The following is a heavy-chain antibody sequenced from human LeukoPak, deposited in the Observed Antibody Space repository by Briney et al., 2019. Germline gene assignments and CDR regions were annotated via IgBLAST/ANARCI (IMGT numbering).Heavy chain of an antibody. J-gene: IGHJ4*02. D-gene: IGHD1-1*01. V-gene: IGHV4-61*02. CDR1: GGSISSSSYY. Sequence: SETLSLTCTVSGGSISSSSYYWSWIRQPAGKGLEWIGRIFSSGSTNYNPSLKSRVTISVDTFQYQFSLKLSSVTAADTAVYYCAREFDGIDYWGQGTLVTVSS. CDR3: AREFDGIDY. CDR2: IFSSGST.